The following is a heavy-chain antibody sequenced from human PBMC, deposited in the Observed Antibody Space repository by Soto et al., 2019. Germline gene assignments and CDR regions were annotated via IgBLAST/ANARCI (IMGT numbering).Heavy chain of an antibody. Sequence: GGSLRLSCAASGFTFSSYSMNWVRQAPGKGLEWVSSISSSSSYIYYADSVKGRFTISRDNAKNSLYLQMNSLRAEDTAVYYCARDQGYYPYYYCYYGMDVWGQGTTVTVSS. CDR1: GFTFSSYS. CDR3: ARDQGYYPYYYCYYGMDV. CDR2: ISSSSSYI. J-gene: IGHJ6*02. D-gene: IGHD3-22*01. V-gene: IGHV3-21*01.